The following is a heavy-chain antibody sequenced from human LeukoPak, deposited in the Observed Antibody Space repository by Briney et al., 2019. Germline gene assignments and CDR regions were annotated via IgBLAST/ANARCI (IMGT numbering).Heavy chain of an antibody. D-gene: IGHD2-15*01. CDR2: ISYDGSNK. CDR3: ASLEIVVMVAVPFESNWFDP. J-gene: IGHJ5*02. V-gene: IGHV3-30-3*01. Sequence: GGSLRLSCAASGFTFSSYAMHWVRQAPGRGLEWVAVISYDGSNKYYADSVKGRFTISRDNSKNTLYLQMNSLRAEDTAVYYCASLEIVVMVAVPFESNWFDPWGQGTLVTVSS. CDR1: GFTFSSYA.